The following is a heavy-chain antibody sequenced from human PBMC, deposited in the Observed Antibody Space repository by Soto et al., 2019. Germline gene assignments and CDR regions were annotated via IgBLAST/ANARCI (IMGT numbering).Heavy chain of an antibody. J-gene: IGHJ4*02. Sequence: HITLKESGPTLVKPTQTLTLTCTFSGCSLSTSGVGVGWIRQPPGKALEWLALIYWDVDKRYSPSLKSRLTITKDTSKNQVVLTMTNMDPVDTATYYCAHRQEYSSAKVGFVFDYLGQGTLVTVSS. CDR3: AHRQEYSSAKVGFVFDY. V-gene: IGHV2-5*02. CDR1: GCSLSTSGVG. D-gene: IGHD6-19*01. CDR2: IYWDVDK.